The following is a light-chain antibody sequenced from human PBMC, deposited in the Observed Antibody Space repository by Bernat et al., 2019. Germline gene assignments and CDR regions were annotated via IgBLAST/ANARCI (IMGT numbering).Light chain of an antibody. CDR3: QPYGTSPYT. J-gene: IGKJ2*01. V-gene: IGKV3-20*01. Sequence: ETVLTQSPGTLSLPLGYRASLSCRASQRISSESLAWYQHRPGQAPRLLISEASYRATGIPDRFTAGGSGTDFTLTIGRLEPEDSAVYFCQPYGTSPYTFGRGTRVEI. CDR2: EAS. CDR1: QRISSES.